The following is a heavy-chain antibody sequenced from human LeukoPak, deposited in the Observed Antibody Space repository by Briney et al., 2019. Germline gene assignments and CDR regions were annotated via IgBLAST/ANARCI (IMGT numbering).Heavy chain of an antibody. Sequence: SGGSLRLSCAASGFTFSDNQMAWIRQAPGKGLEWVSHISSRGTTIYYLDSVKGRFTISRDDAKNSFYLQMNSLRAEDTAVYYCAREGWFGESGFDYWGQGTLVTVSS. D-gene: IGHD3-10*01. J-gene: IGHJ4*02. V-gene: IGHV3-11*01. CDR1: GFTFSDNQ. CDR3: AREGWFGESGFDY. CDR2: ISSRGTTI.